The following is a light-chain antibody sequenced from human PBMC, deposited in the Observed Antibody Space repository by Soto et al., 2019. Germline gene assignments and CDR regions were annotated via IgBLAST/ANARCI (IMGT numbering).Light chain of an antibody. J-gene: IGKJ1*01. Sequence: AIQMTQSPSSLSASVGDRVTITCRASQDIRNDLGWYQQKPGKTPKLLIFAASSVQSGVPSRVSGSGSGTDFTLTISSLQTEYFATYYCLQAFNYPWTFGQGTKVEIE. V-gene: IGKV1-6*01. CDR2: AAS. CDR1: QDIRND. CDR3: LQAFNYPWT.